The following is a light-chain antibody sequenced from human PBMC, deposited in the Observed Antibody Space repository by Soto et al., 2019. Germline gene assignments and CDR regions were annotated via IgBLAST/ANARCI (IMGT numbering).Light chain of an antibody. Sequence: EIVLTQSPATLSLFPGERATLSCRASQTISTYLAWYQQKPGQAPRLFIYDASNRATGVPARFSGSRSGTDFTLTISSLEPEDFAVYFCQQRSEWPITFGQGTRLEIK. V-gene: IGKV3-11*01. J-gene: IGKJ5*01. CDR1: QTISTY. CDR3: QQRSEWPIT. CDR2: DAS.